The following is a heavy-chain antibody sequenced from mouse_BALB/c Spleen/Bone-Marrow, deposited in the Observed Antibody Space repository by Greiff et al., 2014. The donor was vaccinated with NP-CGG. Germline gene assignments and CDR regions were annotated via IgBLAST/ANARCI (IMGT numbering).Heavy chain of an antibody. J-gene: IGHJ3*01. CDR1: GYTFTSYY. V-gene: IGHV1S81*02. CDR3: TRSEPFAY. Sequence: VQLQQSGAELVKPGASVKLSCKASGYTFTSYYMYWVKQRPGQGLEWIGGINPSNGGTNFNEKFKSKATLTVDKSSSTAYMQLSSLTSVDSAVYYCTRSEPFAYWGQGTLVTVSA. CDR2: INPSNGGT.